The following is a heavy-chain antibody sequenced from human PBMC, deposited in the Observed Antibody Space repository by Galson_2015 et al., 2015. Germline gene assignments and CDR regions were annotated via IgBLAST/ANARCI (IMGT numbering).Heavy chain of an antibody. V-gene: IGHV1-46*01. J-gene: IGHJ4*02. CDR1: GYTFSSYS. CDR3: ARGDSAGISQGCDY. Sequence: SVKVSCKASGYTFSSYSIHWVRQAPGQGLEWMGIINPSGGYTRYTQKFQGRVTMTRDTSTSTVYMELSSLRSEDTAVYYCARGDSAGISQGCDYWGQGTLVTVSS. CDR2: INPSGGYT. D-gene: IGHD2-15*01.